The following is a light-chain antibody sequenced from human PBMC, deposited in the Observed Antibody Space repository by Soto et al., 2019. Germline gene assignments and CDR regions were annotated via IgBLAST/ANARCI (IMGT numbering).Light chain of an antibody. CDR3: QQYNDNWT. CDR1: QSIRSW. CDR2: KAS. J-gene: IGKJ1*01. Sequence: DIQMTQSPSTLSASVGDRVTITCRASQSIRSWLAWYQQKPGKAPKLLIYKASTFQSGVPSRFSGSGSGTEFTLAISSLQPDDSATYYCQQYNDNWTFGQGTKVEIK. V-gene: IGKV1-5*03.